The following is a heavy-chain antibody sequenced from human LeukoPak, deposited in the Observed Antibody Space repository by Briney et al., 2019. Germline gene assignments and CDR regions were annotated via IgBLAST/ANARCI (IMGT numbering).Heavy chain of an antibody. CDR1: VFTFDDYA. CDR2: ISWNSGSI. V-gene: IGHV3-9*03. J-gene: IGHJ4*02. Sequence: GGSLRLSRAASVFTFDDYAMHCVRQAPGKGRECGSGISWNSGSIGYADSVKGRFTISRDNAENSLYLQMNSLRAEDMALYYCAKGYSSGWYLGQADYWGQGTLVTVSS. D-gene: IGHD6-19*01. CDR3: AKGYSSGWYLGQADY.